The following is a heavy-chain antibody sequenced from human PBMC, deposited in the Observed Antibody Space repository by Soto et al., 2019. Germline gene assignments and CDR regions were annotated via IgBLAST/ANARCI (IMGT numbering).Heavy chain of an antibody. J-gene: IGHJ4*02. CDR2: VIPIFGTA. CDR3: ARDYYDSSGLLGDFDY. CDR1: GGTFSSYA. Sequence: QVQLVQSGAEVKKPGSSVKVSCKASGGTFSSYAISWVRQAPGQGLEWMGGVIPIFGTANYAQKFQGRVTITADKSTSTAYMELSSLRSEDTAVYYCARDYYDSSGLLGDFDYWGQGTLVTVSS. D-gene: IGHD3-22*01. V-gene: IGHV1-69*06.